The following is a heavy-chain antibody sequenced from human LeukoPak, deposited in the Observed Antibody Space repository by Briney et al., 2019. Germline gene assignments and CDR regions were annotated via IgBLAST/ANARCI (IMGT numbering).Heavy chain of an antibody. V-gene: IGHV4-59*12. CDR3: ARDSAVGMAAWESYYFDY. J-gene: IGHJ4*02. D-gene: IGHD5-24*01. CDR1: GGSISSYY. CDR2: IYYSGST. Sequence: SETLSLTCTVSGGSISSYYWSWIRQPPGKGLEWIGYIYYSGSTNYNPSLKSRVTMSVDTSKNQFSLKLRSVTAADTAVYYCARDSAVGMAAWESYYFDYWGQGTLVTVSS.